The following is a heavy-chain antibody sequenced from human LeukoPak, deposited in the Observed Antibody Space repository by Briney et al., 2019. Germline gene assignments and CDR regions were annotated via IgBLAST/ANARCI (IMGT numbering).Heavy chain of an antibody. CDR2: ISAYNINT. CDR3: ASWAGYCSTNNCYATSLDY. V-gene: IGHV1-18*01. Sequence: ASVKVSCKASGYTFSNYGISWMRQAPGQGLKWMGWISAYNINTNLAQKFQGRVTMTTDTSTSTAYMELRSLRSDDTAVYYCASWAGYCSTNNCYATSLDYWGQGTLVTVSA. D-gene: IGHD2-2*01. J-gene: IGHJ4*02. CDR1: GYTFSNYG.